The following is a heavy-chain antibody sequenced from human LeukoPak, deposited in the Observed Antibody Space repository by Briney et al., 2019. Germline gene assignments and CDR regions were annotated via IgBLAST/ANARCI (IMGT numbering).Heavy chain of an antibody. CDR1: GGTFSSYA. CDR2: IIPILGIA. J-gene: IGHJ4*02. CDR3: ARDGHFDY. Sequence: SVKVSCKASGGTFSSYAISWVRQAPGQGLEWMGRIIPILGIANYVQKFQGRVTITADKSTSTAYMELSSLRSEDTAVYYCARDGHFDYWGQGTLVTASS. V-gene: IGHV1-69*04.